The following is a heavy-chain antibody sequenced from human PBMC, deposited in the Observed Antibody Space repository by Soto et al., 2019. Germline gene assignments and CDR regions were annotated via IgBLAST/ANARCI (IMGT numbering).Heavy chain of an antibody. CDR1: GFTFSSYW. CDR2: INSDGSST. CDR3: ARDRIVVVPAAPGGMDV. J-gene: IGHJ6*02. V-gene: IGHV3-74*01. D-gene: IGHD2-2*01. Sequence: GGSLRLSCAASGFTFSSYWMHWVRQAPGKGLVWVSRINSDGSSTSYADSVKGRFTISRDNAKNTLYLQMNSLRAEDTAVYYCARDRIVVVPAAPGGMDVWGQGTTVTVSS.